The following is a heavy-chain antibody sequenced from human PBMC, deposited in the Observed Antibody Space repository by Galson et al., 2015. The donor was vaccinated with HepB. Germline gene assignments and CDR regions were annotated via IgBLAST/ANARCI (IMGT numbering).Heavy chain of an antibody. CDR3: AKQAPDYDSSGYSQIDY. Sequence: SLRLSCAASGFTFSSYAMSWVRQAPGKGLEWVSAISGSGGSTYYADSVKGRFTISRDNSKNTLYLQMNSLRAEDTAVYYCAKQAPDYDSSGYSQIDYWGQGTLVTVSS. D-gene: IGHD3-22*01. V-gene: IGHV3-23*01. CDR1: GFTFSSYA. CDR2: ISGSGGST. J-gene: IGHJ4*02.